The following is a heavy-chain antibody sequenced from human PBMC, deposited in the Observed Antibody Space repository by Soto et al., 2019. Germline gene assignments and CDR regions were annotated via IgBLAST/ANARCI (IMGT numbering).Heavy chain of an antibody. CDR3: ARLEGLATISYYFDF. J-gene: IGHJ4*02. V-gene: IGHV4-39*01. D-gene: IGHD3-9*01. CDR1: DDSINSDKYY. CDR2: IYYRGNA. Sequence: QLQLQESGPGLVKPSATLSLTCSVSDDSINSDKYYWGWIRQPPGKGLEWIGSIYYRGNAYYNPSLPTRVPISLDKSKSQFSLKLNSVTAADSAVYFCARLEGLATISYYFDFWGPGALVTVSS.